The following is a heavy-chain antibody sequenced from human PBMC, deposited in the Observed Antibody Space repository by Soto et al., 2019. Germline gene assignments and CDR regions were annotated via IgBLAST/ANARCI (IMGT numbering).Heavy chain of an antibody. J-gene: IGHJ4*02. D-gene: IGHD6-19*01. Sequence: QITLKESGPTLVKPTQTLTLTCTFSGFSLSTSGVGVGWIRQPPGKALEWLALIYWDDDKRYSPSLKSRLTITKDTSKNQVVLTLTNVDPVDTATYYCAQAGIVYFDYWGQGTLVTVSS. CDR1: GFSLSTSGVG. CDR3: AQAGIVYFDY. CDR2: IYWDDDK. V-gene: IGHV2-5*02.